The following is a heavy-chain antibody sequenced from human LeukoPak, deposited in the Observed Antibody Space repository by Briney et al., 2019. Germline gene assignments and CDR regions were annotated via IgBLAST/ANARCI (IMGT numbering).Heavy chain of an antibody. D-gene: IGHD4-17*01. CDR1: GYSFTSYW. CDR2: IYPGDSDT. CDR3: ARHCYGDSLPGAFYGMDV. Sequence: GESLKISCKGSGYSFTSYWIGWVRQMPGKGLEWMGIIYPGDSDTGYSPSFQGQVTISADKSISTAYLQWSSLKASDTAMYYCARHCYGDSLPGAFYGMDVWGQGTTVTVSS. V-gene: IGHV5-51*01. J-gene: IGHJ6*02.